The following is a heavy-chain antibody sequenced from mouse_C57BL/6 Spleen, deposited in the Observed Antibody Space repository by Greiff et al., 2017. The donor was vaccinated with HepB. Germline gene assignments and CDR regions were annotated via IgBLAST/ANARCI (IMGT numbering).Heavy chain of an antibody. CDR1: GYTFTSYW. Sequence: QVQLKQPGAELVKPGASVKLSCKASGYTFTSYWMHWVKQRPGQGLEWIGMIHPNSGSTNYNEKFKSKATLTVDKSSSTAYMQLSSLTSEDSAVYYCATGTGGYPMDYWGQGTSVTVSS. CDR2: IHPNSGST. CDR3: ATGTGGYPMDY. V-gene: IGHV1-64*01. J-gene: IGHJ4*01. D-gene: IGHD4-1*01.